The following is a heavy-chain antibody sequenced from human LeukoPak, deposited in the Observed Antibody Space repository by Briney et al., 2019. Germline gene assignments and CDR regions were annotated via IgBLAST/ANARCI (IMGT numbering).Heavy chain of an antibody. CDR3: ARRSMFFDY. CDR2: IYTSGST. Sequence: SETLSLTCTVSGGSISSGSYYWSWIRQPAGKGLEWIGRIYTSGSTNYNPSLKSRVTISVDTSKNQFSLKLSSVTAADTAVYYCARRSMFFDYWGQGTLVTVSP. D-gene: IGHD3-10*01. CDR1: GGSISSGSYY. J-gene: IGHJ4*02. V-gene: IGHV4-61*02.